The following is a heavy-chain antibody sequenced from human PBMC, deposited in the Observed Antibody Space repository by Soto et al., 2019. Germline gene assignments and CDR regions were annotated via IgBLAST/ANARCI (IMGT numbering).Heavy chain of an antibody. CDR3: ARLHVYCISGSGHAHFAMDV. CDR2: IYYSGST. V-gene: IGHV4-39*01. CDR1: SASISSTNYT. D-gene: IGHD2-2*01. J-gene: IGHJ6*02. Sequence: SETLSLTCTVASASISSTNYTWGWIRQPPGKGLEWIGNIYYSGSTYYNPSLNSRVTVSVDTSKNQFSLKVTSVTAADTAVYYCARLHVYCISGSGHAHFAMDVWGQGTTVTVS.